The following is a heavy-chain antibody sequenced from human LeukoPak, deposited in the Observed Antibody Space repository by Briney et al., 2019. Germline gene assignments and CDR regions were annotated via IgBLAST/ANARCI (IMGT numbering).Heavy chain of an antibody. J-gene: IGHJ4*02. CDR1: GYTFTGYY. CDR2: INPNSGRT. Sequence: ASVKVSCKASGYTFTGYYMHWVRQAPGQGLEWMGWINPNSGRTNYAQKFQGRVTMTRDTSISTAYMELSRLRSDDTAVYYCARDLGSIFGVVMKRWGQGTLVTVSS. CDR3: ARDLGSIFGVVMKR. D-gene: IGHD3-3*02. V-gene: IGHV1-2*02.